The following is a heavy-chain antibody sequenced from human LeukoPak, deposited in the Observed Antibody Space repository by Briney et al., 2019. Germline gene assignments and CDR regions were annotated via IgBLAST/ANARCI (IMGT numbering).Heavy chain of an antibody. J-gene: IGHJ4*02. CDR1: GFTFSSHW. CDR3: VKGIEY. D-gene: IGHD6-13*01. CDR2: IKSDGSST. Sequence: GGSLRLSCAASGFTFSSHWMHWVRQAPGKGLVWVSRIKSDGSSTSYADSVKGRFTISRDNGKNTLYLQMNSLRAEDTAVYYCVKGIEYWGQGTLVTVSS. V-gene: IGHV3-74*01.